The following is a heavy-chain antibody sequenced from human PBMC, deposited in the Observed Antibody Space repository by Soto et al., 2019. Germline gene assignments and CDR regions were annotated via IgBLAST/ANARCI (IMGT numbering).Heavy chain of an antibody. Sequence: GGSLRLSCAASGFTFSSYEMNWVRQAPGKGLEWVSYISSSGSTIYYADSVKGRFTISRDNAKNSLYLQMNSLRAEDTAVYYCARTRRGCSSTSCPYYYYGMDVWGQGTTVTVSS. CDR3: ARTRRGCSSTSCPYYYYGMDV. V-gene: IGHV3-48*03. CDR2: ISSSGSTI. J-gene: IGHJ6*02. CDR1: GFTFSSYE. D-gene: IGHD2-2*01.